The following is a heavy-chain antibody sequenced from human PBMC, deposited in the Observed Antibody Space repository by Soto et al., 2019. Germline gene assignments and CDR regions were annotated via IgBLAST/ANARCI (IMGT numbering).Heavy chain of an antibody. Sequence: SVKVSCKASGGTFSSYAISWVRQAPGQGLEWMGGIIPIFGTANYAQKFQGRVTITADESTSTAYMELSSLRSEDTAVYYCARSSPPGTGTNYYYGMDVWGQGTTVTV. CDR2: IIPIFGTA. CDR3: ARSSPPGTGTNYYYGMDV. CDR1: GGTFSSYA. J-gene: IGHJ6*02. V-gene: IGHV1-69*13. D-gene: IGHD1-1*01.